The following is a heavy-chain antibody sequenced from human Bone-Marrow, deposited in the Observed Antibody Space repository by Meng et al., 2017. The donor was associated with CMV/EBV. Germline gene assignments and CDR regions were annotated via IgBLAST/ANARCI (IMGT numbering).Heavy chain of an antibody. CDR1: GFTFSSYS. Sequence: GESLKISCAASGFTFSSYSMNWVRQAPGKGLEWVSSISSSSSYIYYADSVKGRFTISRDNAKNSLYLQMYSLRAEDTAVYYCARDVPLSGSYLVDWFDPWGQGTLVTVSS. J-gene: IGHJ5*02. CDR3: ARDVPLSGSYLVDWFDP. V-gene: IGHV3-21*01. CDR2: ISSSSSYI. D-gene: IGHD1-26*01.